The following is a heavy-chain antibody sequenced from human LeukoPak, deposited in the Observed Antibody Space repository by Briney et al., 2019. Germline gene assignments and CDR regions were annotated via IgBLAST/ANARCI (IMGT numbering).Heavy chain of an antibody. CDR1: GFSFSSYG. J-gene: IGHJ5*02. CDR2: IRYDGGNN. CDR3: ARARRSGGITLVRGVKDRGWFDP. V-gene: IGHV3-30*02. D-gene: IGHD3-10*01. Sequence: GGSLSLSCAAAGFSFSSYGMHWVRQAPDKGLEWVAFIRYDGGNNYYADSVKGRFTISSDNSKNTLYLQMNSLRAEDTAVYYCARARRSGGITLVRGVKDRGWFDPWGQGTLVTVSS.